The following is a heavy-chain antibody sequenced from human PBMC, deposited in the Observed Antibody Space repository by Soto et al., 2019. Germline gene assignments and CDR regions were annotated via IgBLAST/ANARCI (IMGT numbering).Heavy chain of an antibody. CDR1: GGSISSYY. CDR2: IYTSGST. CDR3: ARFTYDSSGYWWFDP. Sequence: SETLPLSCTVSGGSISSYYWSWIRQPAGKGLEWIGRIYTSGSTNYNPSLKSRVTMSVDTSKNQFSLKLSSVAAADKAVYYCARFTYDSSGYWWFDPWGQGTLVTVSS. V-gene: IGHV4-4*07. D-gene: IGHD3-22*01. J-gene: IGHJ5*02.